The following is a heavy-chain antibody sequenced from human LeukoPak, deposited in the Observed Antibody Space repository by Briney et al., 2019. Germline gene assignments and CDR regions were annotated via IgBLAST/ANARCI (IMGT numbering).Heavy chain of an antibody. CDR3: ARLGVITRVRGFLSAFDI. V-gene: IGHV4-59*08. J-gene: IGHJ3*02. D-gene: IGHD3-10*01. CDR1: GGSVSNYY. CDR2: IYYSGNT. Sequence: SETLSLTCTVSGGSVSNYYWSWIRQPPGKGLEWIGYIYYSGNTNYNPSLKSRVTISVDTSKNQFSLKLTSVTAADTAVYYCARLGVITRVRGFLSAFDIWGQGTIVTVSS.